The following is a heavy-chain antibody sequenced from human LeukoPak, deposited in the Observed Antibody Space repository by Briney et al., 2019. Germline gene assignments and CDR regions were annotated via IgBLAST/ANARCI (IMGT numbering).Heavy chain of an antibody. V-gene: IGHV4-4*07. CDR3: ARGIYCSSTTCYYYYHYMDV. D-gene: IGHD2-2*01. J-gene: IGHJ6*03. CDR2: IYTSGST. CDR1: GGSISAYY. Sequence: SETLSLTCTVSGGSISAYYWSWIRQPAGKGLEWIGRIYTSGSTNYNPSLKSRVTMSLDASKNQFSLKLSSVTAADTAVYYCARGIYCSSTTCYYYYHYMDVWGKGTTVTVSS.